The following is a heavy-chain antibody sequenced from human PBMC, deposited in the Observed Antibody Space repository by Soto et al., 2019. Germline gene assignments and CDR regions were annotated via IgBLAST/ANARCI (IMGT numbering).Heavy chain of an antibody. Sequence: GGSLGLSCSASVFTFSSYSMNWVRQAPGKGLEWVSSISSSSSYIYYADSVKGRFTISRDNAKNSLYLQMNSLRAEDTAVYNCARGTRPLLGPAYNWFDPWGQGTRGTVSS. J-gene: IGHJ5*02. D-gene: IGHD2-8*02. CDR2: ISSSSSYI. CDR1: VFTFSSYS. V-gene: IGHV3-21*01. CDR3: ARGTRPLLGPAYNWFDP.